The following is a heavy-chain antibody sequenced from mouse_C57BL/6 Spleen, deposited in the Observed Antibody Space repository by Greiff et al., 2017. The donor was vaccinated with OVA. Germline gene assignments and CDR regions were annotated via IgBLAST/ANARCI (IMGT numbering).Heavy chain of an antibody. D-gene: IGHD2-12*01. CDR2: INPSTGGT. V-gene: IGHV1-42*01. Sequence: VQLQQSGPELVKPGASVKLSCKASGYSFTGYYMNWVKQSPEKSLEWIGEINPSTGGTTYNQKFKAKATLTVDKSSSTAYMQLKSLTSEDSAVYYCARRYYNAVDYWGQGTSVTVSS. CDR1: GYSFTGYY. J-gene: IGHJ4*01. CDR3: ARRYYNAVDY.